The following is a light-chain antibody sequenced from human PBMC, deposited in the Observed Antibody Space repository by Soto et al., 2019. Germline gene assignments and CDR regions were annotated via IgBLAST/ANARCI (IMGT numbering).Light chain of an antibody. J-gene: IGKJ1*01. V-gene: IGKV1-5*01. CDR2: DAS. Sequence: DIQVTQSPSTLSASVGDTVTITCRASQTISGWLAWYQKRPGKAPNLLIFDASTLESGVPSRFSGSGSGTTFTLTIRSLQSDDFATYYCLQYNGYPWTFGQGTKVDIK. CDR1: QTISGW. CDR3: LQYNGYPWT.